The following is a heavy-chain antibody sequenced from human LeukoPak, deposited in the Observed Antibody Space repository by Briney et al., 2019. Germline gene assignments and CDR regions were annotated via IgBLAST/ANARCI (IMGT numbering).Heavy chain of an antibody. CDR3: ARDDNNSADFDY. D-gene: IGHD1-1*01. CDR2: ISSSGSTK. CDR1: GFTFSSYA. Sequence: PGKSLRLSCAASGFTFSSYAINWVRQAPGKGLEWVSYISSSGSTKYYADSVKGRFTISRDNAKDSLYLQMNSLRAEDTAVYYCARDDNNSADFDYWGQGTLVTVSS. V-gene: IGHV3-48*03. J-gene: IGHJ4*02.